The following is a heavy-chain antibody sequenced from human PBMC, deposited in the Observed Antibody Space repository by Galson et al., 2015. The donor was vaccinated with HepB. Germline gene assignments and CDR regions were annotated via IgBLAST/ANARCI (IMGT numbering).Heavy chain of an antibody. D-gene: IGHD4-11*01. V-gene: IGHV1-69*06. CDR2: IIPIFGTA. CDR3: ARESHMTTDHYYGMDV. Sequence: SVKVSCKASGGTFSSYAISWVRQAPGQGLEWMGGIIPIFGTANYAQKFQGRVTITADKSTSTAYMELSSLRSEDTAVYYCARESHMTTDHYYGMDVWGQGTTVTVSS. J-gene: IGHJ6*02. CDR1: GGTFSSYA.